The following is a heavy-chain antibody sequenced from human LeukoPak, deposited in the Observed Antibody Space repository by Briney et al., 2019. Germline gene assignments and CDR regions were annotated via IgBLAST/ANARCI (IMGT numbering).Heavy chain of an antibody. J-gene: IGHJ4*02. CDR1: GGTFSSYA. CDR3: ARGKGSPFDY. D-gene: IGHD3-10*01. V-gene: IGHV1-69*05. Sequence: SVKASCKASGGTFSSYAISWVRQGPGQGLEWMGGIIPIFGTANYAQKFQGRVTITTDESTSTAYMELSSLRSEDTAVYYCARGKGSPFDYWGQGTLVTVSS. CDR2: IIPIFGTA.